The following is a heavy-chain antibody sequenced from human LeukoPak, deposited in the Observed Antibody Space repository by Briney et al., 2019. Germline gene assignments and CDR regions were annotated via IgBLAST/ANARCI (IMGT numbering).Heavy chain of an antibody. Sequence: GASVKVSCKASGGTFSSYAISWVRQAPGQGLEWMGGIIPIFGTANYAQKFQGRVTITADESTSTAYMELGSLRSEDTAVYYCARAAGTIFVTHSPMRWDLDYWGQGTLVTVSS. D-gene: IGHD3-9*01. CDR1: GGTFSSYA. J-gene: IGHJ4*02. CDR2: IIPIFGTA. V-gene: IGHV1-69*13. CDR3: ARAAGTIFVTHSPMRWDLDY.